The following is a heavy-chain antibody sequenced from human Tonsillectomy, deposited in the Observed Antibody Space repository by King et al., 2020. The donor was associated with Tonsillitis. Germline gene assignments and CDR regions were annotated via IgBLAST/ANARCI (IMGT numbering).Heavy chain of an antibody. Sequence: QLQESGPGLVKPSETLSLTCTVSGGSISSYYWSWIRQPPGKGLEWLGYIYYSGSTNYNPSHKSRVTISVDTSKNQFSLKLSSVTAADTAVYYCAREDYDSSGYYYAMDVWGQGTTVTVSS. CDR3: AREDYDSSGYYYAMDV. D-gene: IGHD3-22*01. V-gene: IGHV4-59*01. CDR2: IYYSGST. CDR1: GGSISSYY. J-gene: IGHJ6*02.